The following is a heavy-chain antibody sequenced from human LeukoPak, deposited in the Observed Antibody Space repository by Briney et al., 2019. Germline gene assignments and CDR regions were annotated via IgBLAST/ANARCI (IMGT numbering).Heavy chain of an antibody. D-gene: IGHD3-16*01. CDR2: ITYDGSSE. Sequence: PTGTSLRLPCAASGLTFSNYGMHWVRQAPGKGLEWVATITYDGSSEYYADSVKDRFTVSRDNSKNTLYLQMSSLKTEDTAVYYCAKRGDGGHKSLEYWGQGTLVIVSS. J-gene: IGHJ4*02. V-gene: IGHV3-30*18. CDR1: GLTFSNYG. CDR3: AKRGDGGHKSLEY.